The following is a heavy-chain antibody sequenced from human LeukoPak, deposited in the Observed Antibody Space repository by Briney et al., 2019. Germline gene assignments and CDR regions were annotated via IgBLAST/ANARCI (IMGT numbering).Heavy chain of an antibody. CDR2: IYWDDDK. V-gene: IGHV2-5*02. CDR1: GFSLSTSGVG. Sequence: SAPTLVKPTQTLTLTCTFSGFSLSTSGVGVGWIRQPPGKALQWLAFIYWDDDKRYSPSLKSRLTNTKDTSKNQVVLTMTNMDPVDTATYYCAHGFNYYDSHPIVPFDYWGQGTLVTVSS. CDR3: AHGFNYYDSHPIVPFDY. D-gene: IGHD3-22*01. J-gene: IGHJ4*02.